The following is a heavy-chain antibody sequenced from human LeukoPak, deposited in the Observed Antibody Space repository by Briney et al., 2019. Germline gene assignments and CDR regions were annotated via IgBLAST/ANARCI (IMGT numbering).Heavy chain of an antibody. CDR1: GFTFSNYV. Sequence: PGGSLRLSCAASGFTFSNYVMSWVRQAPGKGLEWVANIKQDGSEKYYVDSVKGRFTISRDNAKNSLYLQMNSLRVEDTAVYYCARDGGDPDYGDSYFDHWGQGTLVTVSS. D-gene: IGHD4-17*01. CDR2: IKQDGSEK. J-gene: IGHJ4*02. V-gene: IGHV3-7*01. CDR3: ARDGGDPDYGDSYFDH.